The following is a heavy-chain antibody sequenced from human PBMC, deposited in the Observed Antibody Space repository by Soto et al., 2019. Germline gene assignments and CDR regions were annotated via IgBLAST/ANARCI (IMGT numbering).Heavy chain of an antibody. CDR1: GFTFRSYG. J-gene: IGHJ1*01. CDR3: ASKTTVTTGGYFQH. D-gene: IGHD4-17*01. CDR2: IWYDGSNK. Sequence: VQLVESGGGVVQPGRSLRLSCAASGFTFRSYGMHWVRQAPGKGLEWVAVIWYDGSNKYYADSVKGRFTISRDNSKNALYLQMNSLRAEDTAVYYCASKTTVTTGGYFQHWGQGTLVTVSS. V-gene: IGHV3-33*01.